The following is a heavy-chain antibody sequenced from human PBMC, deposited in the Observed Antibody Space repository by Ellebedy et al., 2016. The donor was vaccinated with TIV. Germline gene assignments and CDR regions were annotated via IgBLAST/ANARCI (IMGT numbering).Heavy chain of an antibody. CDR3: ARDSAIMVRGKGFDY. CDR1: GGSISSYY. D-gene: IGHD3-10*01. Sequence: SETLSLXXTVSGGSISSYYWSWIRQPPGKGLEWIGYIYYSGSTNYNPSLKSRVTISVDTSKNQFSLKLSSVTAADTAVYYCARDSAIMVRGKGFDYWGQGTLVTVSS. V-gene: IGHV4-59*01. CDR2: IYYSGST. J-gene: IGHJ4*02.